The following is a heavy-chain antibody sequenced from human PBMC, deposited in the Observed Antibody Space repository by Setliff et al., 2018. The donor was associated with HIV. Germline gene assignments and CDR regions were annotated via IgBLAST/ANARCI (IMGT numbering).Heavy chain of an antibody. J-gene: IGHJ4*02. V-gene: IGHV4-4*02. CDR2: IYHSGST. D-gene: IGHD6-13*01. CDR1: GGSISGSNW. CDR3: ARTLIAAAGTFDY. Sequence: PSETLSLTCAVSGGSISGSNWWSWVRQPPGKGLEWIGEIYHSGSTNYNPSLKSRVTISVDKSKNQFSLKLRSVTAADTAVYYCARTLIAAAGTFDYWGQGTLVTVSS.